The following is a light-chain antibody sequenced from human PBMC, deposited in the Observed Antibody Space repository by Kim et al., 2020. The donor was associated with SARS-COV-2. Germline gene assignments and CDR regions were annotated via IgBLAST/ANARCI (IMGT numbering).Light chain of an antibody. CDR3: NSRGSNDNVL. Sequence: VALGQTVRITSQGDSLRSDYATWYQQKPGQAPIVVIYSNNNRPSGIPDRFSGSSSGDTASLTIAGTQAGDEADYYCNSRGSNDNVLFGGGTQLTVL. CDR2: SNN. J-gene: IGLJ2*01. CDR1: SLRSDY. V-gene: IGLV3-19*01.